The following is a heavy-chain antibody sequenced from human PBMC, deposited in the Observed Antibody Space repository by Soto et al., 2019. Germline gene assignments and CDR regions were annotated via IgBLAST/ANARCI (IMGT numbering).Heavy chain of an antibody. CDR3: ARDSHSQQPNHRWGGGYMDV. Sequence: QLQLEESGPGLVKPSQNLSLTCAVSGGSISNGGYYWSWIRQHPGKGLEWIGSIYFSGSTYYNPSLKSRVTISVATPKNQFSLKLSSVTAADPAVYYCARDSHSQQPNHRWGGGYMDVWGKGTTVTVSS. V-gene: IGHV4-31*11. CDR2: IYFSGST. J-gene: IGHJ6*03. D-gene: IGHD6-13*01. CDR1: GGSISNGGYY.